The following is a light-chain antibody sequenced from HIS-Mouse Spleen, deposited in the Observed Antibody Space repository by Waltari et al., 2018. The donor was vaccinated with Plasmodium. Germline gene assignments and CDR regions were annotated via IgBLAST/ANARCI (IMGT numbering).Light chain of an antibody. CDR2: STN. J-gene: IGLJ2*01. Sequence: QTVVTQEPSFSVSPGGTVTLTCGLSSGSVSTSYYPSWYQQTPGQAPRTPTDSTNPLLSGVPDRFSGSILGNKAALTITGAQADDESDYYCVLYMGSGIWVFGGGTKLTVL. V-gene: IGLV8-61*01. CDR3: VLYMGSGIWV. CDR1: SGSVSTSYY.